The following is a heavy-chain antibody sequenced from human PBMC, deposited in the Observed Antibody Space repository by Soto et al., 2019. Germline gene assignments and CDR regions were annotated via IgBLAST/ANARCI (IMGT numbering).Heavy chain of an antibody. D-gene: IGHD3-3*01. J-gene: IGHJ6*02. CDR1: GFTFSSYA. CDR2: ISGSGGST. Sequence: GGSLRLSCAASGFTFSSYAMSWVRQAPWKGLEWVSAISGSGGSTYYADSVKGRFTISRDNSKNTLYLQMNSLRAEDTAVYYCAKDRRSSITIFGGRMDVWGQGTTVTVSS. CDR3: AKDRRSSITIFGGRMDV. V-gene: IGHV3-23*01.